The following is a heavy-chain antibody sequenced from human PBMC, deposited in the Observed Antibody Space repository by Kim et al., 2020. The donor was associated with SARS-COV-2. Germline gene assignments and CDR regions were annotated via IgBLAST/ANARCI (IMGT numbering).Heavy chain of an antibody. J-gene: IGHJ4*02. D-gene: IGHD6-6*01. V-gene: IGHV3-23*01. CDR3: AKGHSAYSSSHVDY. Sequence: ADSVKGRFTIYRDNSKNTLYLQMNSLRAEDTAVYYCAKGHSAYSSSHVDYWGQGTLVTVSS.